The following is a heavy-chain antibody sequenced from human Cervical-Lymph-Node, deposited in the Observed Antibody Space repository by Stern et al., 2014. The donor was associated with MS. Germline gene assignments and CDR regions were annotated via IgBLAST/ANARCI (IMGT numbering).Heavy chain of an antibody. J-gene: IGHJ3*02. D-gene: IGHD2-15*01. CDR1: GYTFTSYG. CDR3: ARGLLGSENAFDI. V-gene: IGHV1-18*01. Sequence: QVQLVQSGAEVKKPGASVKVSCKASGYTFTSYGISWVRQSPGQGLEWMGWISTYNGNTTYAQKLQGSVTMTTGASTSTACMELRSLRSDDTAVYYCARGLLGSENAFDIWGQGTMVTVSS. CDR2: ISTYNGNT.